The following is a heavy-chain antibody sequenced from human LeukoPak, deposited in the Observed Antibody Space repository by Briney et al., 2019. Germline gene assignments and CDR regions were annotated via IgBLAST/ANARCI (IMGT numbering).Heavy chain of an antibody. V-gene: IGHV1-69*13. CDR2: IIPIFGTA. D-gene: IGHD2-2*01. CDR3: ARGIVVVPAAIRAFDI. CDR1: GGTFSSYA. Sequence: SVKVSCKASGGTFSSYAISWVRQAPGQGLEWMGGIIPIFGTANYAQRFQGRVTINADESTSTAYTELSSLRSEDTAVYYCARGIVVVPAAIRAFDIWGQGTMVTVSS. J-gene: IGHJ3*02.